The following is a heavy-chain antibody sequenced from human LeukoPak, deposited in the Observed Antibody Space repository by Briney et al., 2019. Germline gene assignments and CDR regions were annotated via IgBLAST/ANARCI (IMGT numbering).Heavy chain of an antibody. V-gene: IGHV1-18*01. D-gene: IGHD3-22*01. J-gene: IGHJ4*02. Sequence: ASVKVSCKASGYTFTGYGISRVRQAPRQGLEWMGWISAYNGNTNYAQKLQGRVTMTTDTSTSTAYMELRSLRSDDTAVYYCARSLYYDSSGYYGYWGQGTLVTVSS. CDR2: ISAYNGNT. CDR1: GYTFTGYG. CDR3: ARSLYYDSSGYYGY.